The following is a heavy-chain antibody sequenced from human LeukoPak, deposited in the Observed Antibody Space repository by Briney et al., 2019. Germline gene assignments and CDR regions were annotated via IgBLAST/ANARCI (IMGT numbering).Heavy chain of an antibody. CDR2: IIPIFGTA. J-gene: IGHJ4*02. D-gene: IGHD3-22*01. CDR3: ARGYYDSSGYYFTYYFDY. CDR1: GGTFSIYA. V-gene: IGHV1-69*13. Sequence: SVTVSCTASGGTFSIYAISWVRQAPGQGLEWMGGIIPIFGTANYAQKFQGRVTITADESTSTAYMELSSLRSEDTAVYYCARGYYDSSGYYFTYYFDYWGQGTLVTVSS.